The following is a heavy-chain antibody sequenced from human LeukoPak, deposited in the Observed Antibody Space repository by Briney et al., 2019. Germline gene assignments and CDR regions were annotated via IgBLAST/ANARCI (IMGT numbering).Heavy chain of an antibody. V-gene: IGHV3-30*03. CDR1: GFTFSSYG. D-gene: IGHD3-22*01. CDR3: ATEGIMIAVSGFDY. CDR2: ISYDGSNK. Sequence: GGSLRLSCAASGFTFSSYGMHWVRQAPGKGLEWVAVISYDGSNKYYADSVKGRFTISRDNSKNTLYLQMNSLRAEDTAVYYCATEGIMIAVSGFDYWGQGTLVTVSS. J-gene: IGHJ4*02.